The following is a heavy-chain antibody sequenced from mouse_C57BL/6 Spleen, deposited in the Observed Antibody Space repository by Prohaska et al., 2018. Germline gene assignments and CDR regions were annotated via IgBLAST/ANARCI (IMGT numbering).Heavy chain of an antibody. Sequence: EVQLLETGGGLVQPGGPRGLSCEGSGFTFSGFWMSWVRQTHGKTLEWIGDINSDGSAINYAPSIKDRFTIFRDNDKSTLYLQMSNVRSEDTATYFCMRYGNYWYFDVWGTGTTVTVSS. CDR3: MRYGNYWYFDV. V-gene: IGHV11-2*01. CDR1: GFTFSGFW. CDR2: INSDGSAI. D-gene: IGHD2-1*01. J-gene: IGHJ1*03.